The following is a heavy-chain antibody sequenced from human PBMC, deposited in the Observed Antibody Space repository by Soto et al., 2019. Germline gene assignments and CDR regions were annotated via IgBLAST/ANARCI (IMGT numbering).Heavy chain of an antibody. CDR1: GFTVSSNY. J-gene: IGHJ4*02. D-gene: IGHD6-19*01. V-gene: IGHV3-66*01. Sequence: GGSLRLSCAASGFTVSSNYMSWVRQAPGKGLEWVSVIYSGGSTYYADSVKGRFTISRDNSKNTLYLQMNSLRAEDTAVYYCARGFAVAGTDYFDYWGQGTLVTVSS. CDR2: IYSGGST. CDR3: ARGFAVAGTDYFDY.